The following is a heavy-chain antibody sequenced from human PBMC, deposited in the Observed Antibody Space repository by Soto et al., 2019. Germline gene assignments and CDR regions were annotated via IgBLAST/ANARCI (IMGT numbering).Heavy chain of an antibody. J-gene: IGHJ6*02. CDR2: IYYSGST. Sequence: SETLSLTCTVSGGSISSGDYYWSWIRQPPGKGLEWIGYIYYSGSTYYNPSLKSRVTISVDTSKNQFSLKLSSVTAADTAVYYCARDATLAAPAGIPWRKYYYYGMDVWGQGTTVPVSS. D-gene: IGHD6-13*01. CDR3: ARDATLAAPAGIPWRKYYYYGMDV. V-gene: IGHV4-30-4*01. CDR1: GGSISSGDYY.